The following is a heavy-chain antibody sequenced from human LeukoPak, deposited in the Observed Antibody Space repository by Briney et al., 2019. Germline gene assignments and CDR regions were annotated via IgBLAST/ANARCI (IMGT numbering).Heavy chain of an antibody. V-gene: IGHV4-59*01. CDR1: NGSISSYY. Sequence: SETLSLTCTVSNGSISSYYWSWIRQPPGKGLEWIGYIYYSGSTKYNPSLKSRVTISVDKSKNQFSLKLSSVTAADTAVYYRARAVNWFDPWGQGTLVTVSS. CDR2: IYYSGST. J-gene: IGHJ5*02. CDR3: ARAVNWFDP. D-gene: IGHD6-19*01.